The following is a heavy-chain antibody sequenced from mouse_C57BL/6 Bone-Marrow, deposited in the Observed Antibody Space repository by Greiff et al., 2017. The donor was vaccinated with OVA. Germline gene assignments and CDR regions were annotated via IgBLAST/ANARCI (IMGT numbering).Heavy chain of an antibody. CDR3: AREGALITTVVATGYFDY. J-gene: IGHJ2*01. CDR1: GYTFTSYW. V-gene: IGHV1-69*01. D-gene: IGHD1-1*01. CDR2: IDPSDSYT. Sequence: QVQLQQPGAELVLPGASVKLSCKASGYTFTSYWMHWVKQRPGQGLEWIGAIDPSDSYTNYNQKFKGESTLTVDKSSSTAYMQLSSLTSEDSAVYYCAREGALITTVVATGYFDYWGQGTTLTVSS.